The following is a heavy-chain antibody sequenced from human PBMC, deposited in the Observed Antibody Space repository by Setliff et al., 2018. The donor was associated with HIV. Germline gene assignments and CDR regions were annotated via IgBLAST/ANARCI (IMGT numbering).Heavy chain of an antibody. Sequence: KPSETLSLTCSVSGASINSGSYYWTWIRQHPGKGLEWIGYIYYSGSTYYNPSLKSRLAMSLDTSSNQFSLKLRSVTAADTAVYYCAKVVVRSRFLEWSPSRDYSYYYMDVWGKGTTVTVSS. J-gene: IGHJ6*03. V-gene: IGHV4-31*03. CDR1: GASINSGSYY. CDR3: AKVVVRSRFLEWSPSRDYSYYYMDV. CDR2: IYYSGST. D-gene: IGHD3-3*01.